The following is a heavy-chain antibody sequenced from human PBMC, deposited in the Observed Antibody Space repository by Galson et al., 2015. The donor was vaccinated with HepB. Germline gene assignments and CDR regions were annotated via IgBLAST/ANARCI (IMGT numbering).Heavy chain of an antibody. D-gene: IGHD1-1*01. V-gene: IGHV3-30-3*01. CDR2: ISYDGSNK. Sequence: SLRLSCAASGFTFSNYAMHWVRQAPVKGLEWVAVISYDGSNKYYAASVKGRFTISRDNSKNTLYLQVNSLRAEDTAVYYCARTGPGPGTFNIWGQGTVVTVSS. CDR1: GFTFSNYA. J-gene: IGHJ3*02. CDR3: ARTGPGPGTFNI.